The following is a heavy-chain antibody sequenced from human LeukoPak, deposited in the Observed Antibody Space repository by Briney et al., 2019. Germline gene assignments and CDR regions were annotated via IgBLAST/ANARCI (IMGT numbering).Heavy chain of an antibody. Sequence: GGSLSLSCAASGFIFRSYRMHGVRQAPGKGLVWVSRIYCDGSSTRYAHYLRGQFAISRDNAKNTLYLQMNSLTAEDTAVYYCARVSRSSSSSLVPDYYYYYGMDVRGQGTTVTVSS. V-gene: IGHV3-74*01. D-gene: IGHD6-6*01. CDR1: GFIFRSYR. CDR3: ARVSRSSSSSLVPDYYYYYGMDV. CDR2: IYCDGSST. J-gene: IGHJ6*02.